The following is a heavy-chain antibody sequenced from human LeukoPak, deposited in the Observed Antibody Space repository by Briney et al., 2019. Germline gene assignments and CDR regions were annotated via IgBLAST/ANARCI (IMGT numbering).Heavy chain of an antibody. Sequence: GGSLRLSCAASGFTFSSCSMNWVRQAPGKGLEWVSSISSSSSYIYYADSVKGRFTISRDNAKNSLYLQMNSLRAEDTAVYYCAREEWSIAVAGTLFDYWGQGTLVTVSS. CDR1: GFTFSSCS. CDR3: AREEWSIAVAGTLFDY. CDR2: ISSSSSYI. J-gene: IGHJ4*02. V-gene: IGHV3-21*01. D-gene: IGHD6-19*01.